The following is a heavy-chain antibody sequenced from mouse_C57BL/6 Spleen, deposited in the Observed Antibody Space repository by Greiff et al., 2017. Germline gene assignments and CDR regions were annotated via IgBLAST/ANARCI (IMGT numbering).Heavy chain of an antibody. V-gene: IGHV1-47*01. J-gene: IGHJ4*01. CDR3: ARGSTSYAMDY. D-gene: IGHD1-1*01. CDR2: FHPYNDDT. Sequence: VQLQQSGAELVKPGASVKMSCKASGYTFTTYPIEWMKQTHGKSLEWIGTFHPYNDDTKYNEKFKGKVTLTVEKSYSKVYLELSRLTSDYSAVYYCARGSTSYAMDYWGQGASVTVSS. CDR1: GYTFTTYP.